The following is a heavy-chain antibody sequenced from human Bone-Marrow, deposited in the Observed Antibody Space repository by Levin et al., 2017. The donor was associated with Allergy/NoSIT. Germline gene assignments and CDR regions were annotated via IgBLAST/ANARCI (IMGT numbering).Heavy chain of an antibody. D-gene: IGHD3-9*01. Sequence: ASVKVSCKTSRDTFSTQAISWIRQAPGQGLQWMGGIIPIYGTANYALNFQAGVMITADESTSTVFLKLSSLRSEGTAVYYCARHAGSFRDDILTGSRWGYGMDVWGQGTTVTVSS. CDR2: IIPIYGTA. CDR3: ARHAGSFRDDILTGSRWGYGMDV. CDR1: RDTFSTQA. J-gene: IGHJ6*02. V-gene: IGHV1-69*13.